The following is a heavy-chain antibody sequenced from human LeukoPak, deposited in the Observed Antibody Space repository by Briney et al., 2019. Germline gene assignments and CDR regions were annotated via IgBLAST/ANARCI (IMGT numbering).Heavy chain of an antibody. CDR3: ARDPSNSGYDYLYYFDY. Sequence: GASVKVSCKASRYTFTGYYMHWVRQAPGQGLEWMGWINPDNGGTNYAQKFQGRVTMTRDMSISTAYMELSRLRSGDTAVYYCARDPSNSGYDYLYYFDYWGQGTLVTVSS. J-gene: IGHJ4*02. CDR2: INPDNGGT. V-gene: IGHV1-2*02. CDR1: RYTFTGYY. D-gene: IGHD5-12*01.